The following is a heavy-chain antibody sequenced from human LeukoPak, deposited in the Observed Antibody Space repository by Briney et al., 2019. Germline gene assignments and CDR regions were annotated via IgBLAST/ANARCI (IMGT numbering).Heavy chain of an antibody. CDR3: ARLLRGLLPDY. J-gene: IGHJ4*02. CDR2: IYYSGST. V-gene: IGHV4-39*07. CDR1: GGSISSSSYY. Sequence: SETLSLTCTVSGGSISSSSYYWGWIRQPPGKGLEWIGSIYYSGSTNYNPSLKSRVTISVDTSKNQFSLKLSSVTAADTAVYYCARLLRGLLPDYWGQGTLVTVSS.